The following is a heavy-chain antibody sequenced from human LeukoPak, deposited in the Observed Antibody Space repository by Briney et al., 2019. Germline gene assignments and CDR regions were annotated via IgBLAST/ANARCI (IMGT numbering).Heavy chain of an antibody. CDR3: ARGLRITMVRGVSFPDY. J-gene: IGHJ4*02. V-gene: IGHV4-34*01. CDR1: GGSFSGYY. D-gene: IGHD3-10*01. Sequence: SETLSLTCAVYGGSFSGYYWSWIRHPAWKGLECIGEINHSGSTNYNPSLKSRVTISVDTPKNQFSLKLSSVTAADTAVYYCARGLRITMVRGVSFPDYWGQGTLVTVSS. CDR2: INHSGST.